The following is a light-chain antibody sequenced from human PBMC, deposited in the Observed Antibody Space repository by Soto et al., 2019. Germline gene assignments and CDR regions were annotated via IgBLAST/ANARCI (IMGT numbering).Light chain of an antibody. CDR1: QSVSSN. CDR2: GAS. J-gene: IGKJ1*01. CDR3: QQYNNWPPWT. Sequence: EIVMTQSPATLSVSPGDRATLSCRASQSVSSNLAWYQQKPGQAPRLLVYGASTRSAGIPDRFSGGGSGTEVTLTISSLQSEDLAVYYCQQYNNWPPWTFGKGTKVEIK. V-gene: IGKV3-15*01.